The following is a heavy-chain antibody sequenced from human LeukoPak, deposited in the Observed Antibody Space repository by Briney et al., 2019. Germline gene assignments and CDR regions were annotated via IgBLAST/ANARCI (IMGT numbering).Heavy chain of an antibody. CDR3: AKVAPYSGSYLIDY. V-gene: IGHV3-30*18. J-gene: IGHJ4*02. CDR1: GFTFSSYG. Sequence: PGGSLRLSCAASGFTFSSYGMHWVRQAPGKGLEWVAVISYDGSNKYYADSVKGRFTISRDNSKNTLYLQMNSLRAEDTAVYYCAKVAPYSGSYLIDYWGQGTLVTVSS. CDR2: ISYDGSNK. D-gene: IGHD1-26*01.